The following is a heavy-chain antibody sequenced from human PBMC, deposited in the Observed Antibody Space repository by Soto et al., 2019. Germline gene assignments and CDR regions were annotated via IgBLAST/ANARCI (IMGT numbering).Heavy chain of an antibody. J-gene: IGHJ3*02. CDR3: AKDIRGGSGYDSFAFDI. D-gene: IGHD5-12*01. CDR1: GFTFDDYA. Sequence: GGSLRLSCAASGFTFDDYAMHWVRQAPGKGLEWVSGISWNSGSIGYADSVKGRFTISRDNAKNSLYLQMNSLRAEDTALYYCAKDIRGGSGYDSFAFDIWGQGTMVTVSS. CDR2: ISWNSGSI. V-gene: IGHV3-9*01.